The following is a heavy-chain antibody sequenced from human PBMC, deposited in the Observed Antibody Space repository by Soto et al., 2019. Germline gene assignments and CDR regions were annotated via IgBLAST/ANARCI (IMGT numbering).Heavy chain of an antibody. CDR3: ATQLLWFGESYTDY. V-gene: IGHV3-64*01. CDR2: ISSNGGST. CDR1: GFTFSSYA. D-gene: IGHD3-10*01. J-gene: IGHJ4*02. Sequence: EVQLVESGGGLVQPGGSLRLSCAASGFTFSSYAMHWVHQAPGKGLEYVSAISSNGGSTYYANSVKGRFTISRDNSKNTLYLQMGSLRAEDMAVYYCATQLLWFGESYTDYWGQGTLVTVSS.